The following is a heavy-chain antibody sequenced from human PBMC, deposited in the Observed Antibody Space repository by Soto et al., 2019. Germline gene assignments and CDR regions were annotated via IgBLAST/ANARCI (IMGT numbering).Heavy chain of an antibody. Sequence: SVKVSCKASGGPFSRYAISWVRQAPGQGLEWMGGIIPIFGTANYAQKFQGRVTITADESTSTAYMELSSLRFEDTAVYYCARAIVGPTTTGWLDPWGQGTLVTVS. J-gene: IGHJ5*02. D-gene: IGHD1-26*01. CDR3: ARAIVGPTTTGWLDP. V-gene: IGHV1-69*13. CDR2: IIPIFGTA. CDR1: GGPFSRYA.